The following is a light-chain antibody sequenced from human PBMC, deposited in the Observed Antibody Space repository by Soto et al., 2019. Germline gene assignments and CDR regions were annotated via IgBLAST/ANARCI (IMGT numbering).Light chain of an antibody. J-gene: IGLJ3*02. Sequence: QAVVTQPPSASGTPGQRVTISCSGSSSSVGSNSVYWYQQFPGTAPKLLIYKDHQRPSGVPDRFSGSKSGTSASLAISGLRSEDDADYYCAAWDDSLSGWVFGGGTKLTVL. CDR2: KDH. CDR3: AAWDDSLSGWV. V-gene: IGLV1-47*01. CDR1: SSSVGSNS.